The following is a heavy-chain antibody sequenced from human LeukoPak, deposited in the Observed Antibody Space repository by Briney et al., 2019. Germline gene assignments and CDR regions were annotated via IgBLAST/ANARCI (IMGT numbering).Heavy chain of an antibody. D-gene: IGHD3-16*02. J-gene: IGHJ4*02. CDR3: ARPTPGEFSFLIDY. CDR1: GFTFSNYA. Sequence: GRSLRLSCAASGFTFSNYAMHWVRQAPGQGLERVAIISNDGSDERSADSVKGRFTISRDNSKNTLYLQMNSLRADDTAVYYCARPTPGEFSFLIDYWGQGTLVTVSS. V-gene: IGHV3-30*01. CDR2: ISNDGSDE.